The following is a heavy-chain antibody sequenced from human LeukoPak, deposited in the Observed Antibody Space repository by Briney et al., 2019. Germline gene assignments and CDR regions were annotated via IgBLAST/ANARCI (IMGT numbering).Heavy chain of an antibody. CDR1: GGSFSGYC. J-gene: IGHJ5*02. V-gene: IGHV4-34*01. CDR3: AREGLWFGETWFDP. D-gene: IGHD3-10*01. Sequence: SSETLSLTCAVYGGSFSGYCWSWIRQPPGKGLEWIGEINHSGSTNYNPSLKSRVTISVDTSKNQFSLKLSSVTAADTAVYYCAREGLWFGETWFDPWGQGTLVTVSS. CDR2: INHSGST.